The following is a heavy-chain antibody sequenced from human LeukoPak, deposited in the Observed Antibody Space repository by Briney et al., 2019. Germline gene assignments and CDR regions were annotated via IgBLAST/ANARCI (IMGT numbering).Heavy chain of an antibody. Sequence: GTSLRLSCAGSGFTFSHYGMHWVRQGPGKGLEWVAGIQSDGRYKYYEDSLKGRFTISRDNFKNILYLQMNSLRAEDTAVYSCARDVDTSNHMSIFDPWGQGTLVTVSS. CDR3: ARDVDTSNHMSIFDP. V-gene: IGHV3-33*01. D-gene: IGHD3-3*02. J-gene: IGHJ5*02. CDR2: IQSDGRYK. CDR1: GFTFSHYG.